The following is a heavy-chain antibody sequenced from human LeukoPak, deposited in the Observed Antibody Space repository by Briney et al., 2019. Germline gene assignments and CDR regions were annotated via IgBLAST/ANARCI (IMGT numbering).Heavy chain of an antibody. D-gene: IGHD1-26*01. J-gene: IGHJ4*02. CDR2: IKSKTDGGTT. V-gene: IGHV3-15*05. CDR3: ARGGVGATTQRPTWTTPRRGLADY. CDR1: GFTFSNAW. Sequence: PGGSLRLSCAASGFTFSNAWMSWVRQAPGKGLEWVGRIKSKTDGGTTDYAAPVKGRFTISRDNAKNTLYLQMNSLRAEDTAVYYCARGGVGATTQRPTWTTPRRGLADYWGQGTLVTVSS.